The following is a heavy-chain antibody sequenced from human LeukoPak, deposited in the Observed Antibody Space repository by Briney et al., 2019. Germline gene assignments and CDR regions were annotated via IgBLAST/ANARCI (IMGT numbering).Heavy chain of an antibody. D-gene: IGHD1-26*01. CDR2: IYYSGST. CDR1: GVPISSYY. CDR3: ARSAGGSYFDY. Sequence: SETLSLTFTVSGVPISSYYWSWIRQPPGKGLEWIGYIYYSGSTNYNPSLKSRVTISVDTSKNQFSLKLSSVTAADTAVYYCARSAGGSYFDYWGQGTLVTVSS. J-gene: IGHJ4*02. V-gene: IGHV4-59*01.